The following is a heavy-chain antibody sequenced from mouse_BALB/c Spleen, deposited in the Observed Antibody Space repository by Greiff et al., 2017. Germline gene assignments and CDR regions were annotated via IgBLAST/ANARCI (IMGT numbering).Heavy chain of an antibody. V-gene: IGHV1S137*01. CDR1: GYTFTDYA. J-gene: IGHJ2*01. CDR2: ISTYYGDA. Sequence: QVQLQQSGAELVRPGVSVKISCKGSGYTFTDYAMHWVKQSHAKSLEWIGVISTYYGDASYNQKFKGKATMTVDKSSSTAYMELARLTSEDSAIYYCARDYDGFDYWGQGTTLTVSS. D-gene: IGHD2-3*01. CDR3: ARDYDGFDY.